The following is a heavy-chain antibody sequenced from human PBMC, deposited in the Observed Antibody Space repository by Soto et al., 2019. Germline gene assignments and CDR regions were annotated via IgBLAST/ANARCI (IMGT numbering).Heavy chain of an antibody. J-gene: IGHJ3*02. CDR2: ISSSSSYI. V-gene: IGHV3-21*01. CDR3: ARNLVTYYYDSELDAFDI. Sequence: EVQLVESGGGLVKPGGSLRLSCAASGFTFSSYSMNWVRQAPGKGLEWVSSISSSSSYIYYADSVKGRFTISRDNAKNSLYLQMNSLRAEDTAVYYCARNLVTYYYDSELDAFDIWGQGTMVTVSS. D-gene: IGHD3-22*01. CDR1: GFTFSSYS.